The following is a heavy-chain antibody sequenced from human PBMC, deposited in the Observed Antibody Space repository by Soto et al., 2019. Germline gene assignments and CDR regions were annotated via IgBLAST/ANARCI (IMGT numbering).Heavy chain of an antibody. Sequence: QVQLVQSGAEVKKPGASVKVSCKASGYTFTSYYMHWVRQAPGQGLEWMGIINPSGGSTSYAQKFQGRVTMTRDTSTSTVYMELSSLRSEDTAVYYCARAVVTTVTTFGYYGMDVWGQGTTVTVSS. CDR3: ARAVVTTVTTFGYYGMDV. J-gene: IGHJ6*02. V-gene: IGHV1-46*01. CDR2: INPSGGST. CDR1: GYTFTSYY. D-gene: IGHD4-17*01.